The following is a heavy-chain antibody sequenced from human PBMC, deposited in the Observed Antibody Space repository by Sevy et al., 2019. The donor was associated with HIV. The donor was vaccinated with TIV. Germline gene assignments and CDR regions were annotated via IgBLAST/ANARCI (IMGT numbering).Heavy chain of an antibody. CDR2: IIPIFGTA. Sequence: ASVKISCKASGGTFSSYAISWVRQAPGQGLEWMGGIIPIFGTANYAQKFQGRVTITADESTSTAYMELSSLRSEDTAVYYCARDQIYYDSSGYYEDYEAFDIWGQGTMVTVSS. J-gene: IGHJ3*02. CDR1: GGTFSSYA. V-gene: IGHV1-69*13. CDR3: ARDQIYYDSSGYYEDYEAFDI. D-gene: IGHD3-22*01.